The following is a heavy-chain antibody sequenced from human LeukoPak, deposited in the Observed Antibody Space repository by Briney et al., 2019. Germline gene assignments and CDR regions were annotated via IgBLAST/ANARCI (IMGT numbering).Heavy chain of an antibody. CDR3: ARGGYDSSGYPLDY. D-gene: IGHD3-22*01. CDR2: ISGSTDST. V-gene: IGHV3-23*01. J-gene: IGHJ4*02. Sequence: GRSLRLSCAASGFSFSSYAMSWVRQAPGKGLEWVSAISGSTDSTYYADSVKGRFTISRDNSKNTLYLQMNSLRAEDTAMYYCARGGYDSSGYPLDYWGQGTLVTVSS. CDR1: GFSFSSYA.